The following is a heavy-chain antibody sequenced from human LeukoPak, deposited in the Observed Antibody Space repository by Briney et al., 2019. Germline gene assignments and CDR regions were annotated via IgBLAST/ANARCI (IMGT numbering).Heavy chain of an antibody. V-gene: IGHV4-30-4*08. J-gene: IGHJ5*02. CDR1: GGSISSGDYY. D-gene: IGHD2-2*01. CDR3: AREGGEYQLPPSWFDP. Sequence: SQTLSLTCTVSGGSISSGDYYWSWIRQPPGKGLEWIGYIYYSGSTYYNPSLKSRVTISVDTSKNQFSLKLSSVTAADTAVYYCAREGGEYQLPPSWFDPWGQGTLVTVSS. CDR2: IYYSGST.